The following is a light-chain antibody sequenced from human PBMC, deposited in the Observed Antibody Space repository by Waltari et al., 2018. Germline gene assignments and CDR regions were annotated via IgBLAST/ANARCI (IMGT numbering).Light chain of an antibody. V-gene: IGKV1-39*01. CDR2: AAS. Sequence: DIQMTQSPSSLSASVGDRVTITCRASQRISSYLNWYQQKPGKAPKLLIYAASSLQSGVPSRFSGSGSGTDFTLTISSLQPEDFATYYCQQSYSTPQAFGQGTKVEIK. J-gene: IGKJ1*01. CDR3: QQSYSTPQA. CDR1: QRISSY.